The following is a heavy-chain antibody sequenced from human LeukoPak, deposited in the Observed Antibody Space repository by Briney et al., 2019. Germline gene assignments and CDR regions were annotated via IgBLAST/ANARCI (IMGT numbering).Heavy chain of an antibody. CDR1: GGSISSGDYY. CDR3: ARVGDSSSWYRHAFDI. J-gene: IGHJ3*02. V-gene: IGHV4-30-4*08. CDR2: IYHSGST. Sequence: SQTLSLTCTVSGGSISSGDYYWSWIRQPPGKGLEWIGYIYHSGSTYYNPSLKSRVTISVDRSKNQFSLKLSSVTAADTAVYYCARVGDSSSWYRHAFDIWGQGTMVTVSS. D-gene: IGHD6-13*01.